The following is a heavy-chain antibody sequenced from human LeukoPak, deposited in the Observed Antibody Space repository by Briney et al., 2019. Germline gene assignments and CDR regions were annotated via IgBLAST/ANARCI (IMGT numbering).Heavy chain of an antibody. D-gene: IGHD4-17*01. Sequence: ASVKVSCKASGYTFTGYYIHWVRQAPGQGLEWMGRINPNSGGTNYAQKFQGRVTMTRDTSISAAYMAVSGLSSDATPVYYCARDPKTTVTTGSLGYWGQGTLVTVSS. V-gene: IGHV1-2*06. J-gene: IGHJ1*01. CDR2: INPNSGGT. CDR1: GYTFTGYY. CDR3: ARDPKTTVTTGSLGY.